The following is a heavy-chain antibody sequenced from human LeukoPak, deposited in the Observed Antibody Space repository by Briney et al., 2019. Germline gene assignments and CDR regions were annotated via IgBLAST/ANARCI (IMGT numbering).Heavy chain of an antibody. CDR1: GFTFSNAW. J-gene: IGHJ4*02. D-gene: IGHD6-13*01. CDR2: IKSKTDGGTT. V-gene: IGHV3-15*01. Sequence: PGGSLRLSCAASGFTFSNAWMSWVRQAPGKGLEWVGRIKSKTDGGTTDYAAPVKGRFTISRDDSKNTLYLQMNSLKTEDTAVYYCAKIPAAAAYYFDYWGQGTLVTVSS. CDR3: AKIPAAAAYYFDY.